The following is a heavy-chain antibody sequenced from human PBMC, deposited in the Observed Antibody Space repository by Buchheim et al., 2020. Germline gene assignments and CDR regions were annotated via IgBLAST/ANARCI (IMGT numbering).Heavy chain of an antibody. D-gene: IGHD1-26*01. J-gene: IGHJ2*01. CDR3: ARGRGRFFDL. V-gene: IGHV4-30-4*08. CDR2: IYYSGNT. CDR1: GDSIRSGSYY. Sequence: QVQLQESGPGLVKPSEVLSLTCIVSGDSIRSGSYYWGWIRQPPGKGLEWIGYIYYSGNTYYYPSLQSRVTISVDRSKNQFSLKLSSVTATDTAVYYCARGRGRFFDLWGRGTL.